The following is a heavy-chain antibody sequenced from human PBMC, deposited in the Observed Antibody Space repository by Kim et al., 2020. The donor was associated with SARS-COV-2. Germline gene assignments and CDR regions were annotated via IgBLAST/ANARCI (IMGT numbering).Heavy chain of an antibody. Sequence: SETLSLTCTVSGGSISSYYWSWIRQPPGKGLEWIGYIYYSGSTNYNPSLKSRVTISVDTSKNQFSLKLSSVTAADTAVYYCARVMTTDPPYYYYGMDVWGQGTTVTVSS. V-gene: IGHV4-59*13. D-gene: IGHD4-17*01. CDR1: GGSISSYY. CDR2: IYYSGST. CDR3: ARVMTTDPPYYYYGMDV. J-gene: IGHJ6*02.